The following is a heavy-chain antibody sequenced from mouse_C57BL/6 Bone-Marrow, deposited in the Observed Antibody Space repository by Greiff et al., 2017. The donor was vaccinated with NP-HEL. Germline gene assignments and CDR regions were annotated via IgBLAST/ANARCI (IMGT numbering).Heavy chain of an antibody. CDR1: GYTFTSYW. Sequence: VQLQQPGAELVRPGTSVKLSCKASGYTFTSYWMHWVKQRPGQGLEWIGVIDPSDSYTNYNQKFKGKATLTVDTSSSTAYMQLSSLTSEDSAVYYCALITTVVAYYAMDYWGQGTSVTVSS. J-gene: IGHJ4*01. V-gene: IGHV1-59*01. CDR3: ALITTVVAYYAMDY. CDR2: IDPSDSYT. D-gene: IGHD1-1*01.